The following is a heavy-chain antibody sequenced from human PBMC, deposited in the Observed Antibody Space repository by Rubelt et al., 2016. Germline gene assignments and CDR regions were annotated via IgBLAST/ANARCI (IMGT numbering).Heavy chain of an antibody. CDR1: GFTFSSYG. CDR2: IWYDGSNK. J-gene: IGHJ4*02. V-gene: IGHV3-33*01. Sequence: QVQLVESGGGVVQPGRSLRLSCAASGFTFSSYGMHWVRQAPGKGLEWVAGIWYDGSNKYYADSVEGRVTISRDNSKNTLYLQMNSLRVEDTAVYYCATARDYYGSGSPTPRWGQGTLVTVSS. D-gene: IGHD3-10*01. CDR3: ATARDYYGSGSPTPR.